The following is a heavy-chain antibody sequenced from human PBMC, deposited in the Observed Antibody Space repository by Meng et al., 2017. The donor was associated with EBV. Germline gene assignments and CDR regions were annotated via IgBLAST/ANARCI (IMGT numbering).Heavy chain of an antibody. CDR2: LIPMVGAP. Sequence: QVQVLRAGAGVKKPGSSVKVSCRTSGGTFRSDAVSWVRQAPGQGLEWMGGLIPMVGAPHYAQKFQGRVTIIADESTSTHSMELNSLRSEDTAMYYCASESGRGFTPDYWGQGTLVTVSS. V-gene: IGHV1-69*01. CDR1: GGTFRSDA. D-gene: IGHD3-10*01. J-gene: IGHJ4*02. CDR3: ASESGRGFTPDY.